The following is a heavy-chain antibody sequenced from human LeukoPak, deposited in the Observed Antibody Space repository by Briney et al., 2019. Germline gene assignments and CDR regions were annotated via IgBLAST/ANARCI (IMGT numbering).Heavy chain of an antibody. CDR1: GFTFSSYA. D-gene: IGHD1-7*01. CDR3: ARGNWNYGGVFDY. V-gene: IGHV3-64*01. J-gene: IGHJ4*02. CDR2: ISSNGGST. Sequence: SGGSLRLSCAASGFTFSSYAMHWVRQAPGKGLEYVSAISSNGGSTYYANSVKGRFTISRDNSKNTLYLQMGSLRAEDMAVYYCARGNWNYGGVFDYWGQGTLVTVSS.